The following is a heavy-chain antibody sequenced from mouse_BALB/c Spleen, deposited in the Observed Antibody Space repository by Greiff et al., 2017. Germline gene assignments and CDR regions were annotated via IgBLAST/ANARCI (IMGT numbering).Heavy chain of an antibody. CDR3: TRVRLRDWYFDV. CDR1: GFTFSSYT. D-gene: IGHD1-2*01. Sequence: EVHLVESGGGLVKPGGSLKLSCAASGFTFSSYTMSWVRQTPEKRLEWVATISSGGSYTYYPDSVKGRFTISRDNAKNTLYLQMSSLKSEDTAMYYCTRVRLRDWYFDVWGAGTTVTVSS. V-gene: IGHV5-6-4*01. CDR2: ISSGGSYT. J-gene: IGHJ1*01.